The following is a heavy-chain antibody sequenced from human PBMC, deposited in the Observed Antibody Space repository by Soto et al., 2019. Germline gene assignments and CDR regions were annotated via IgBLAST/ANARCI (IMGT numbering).Heavy chain of an antibody. CDR1: GFTFGDYA. J-gene: IGHJ3*02. V-gene: IGHV3-49*04. CDR3: TRDLLGIAAAGDAFDI. Sequence: GGSLRLSCTASGFTFGDYAMSWVRQAPGKGLEWVGFIRSKAYGGTTEYAASVKGRFTISRDDSKSIAYLQMNSLKTEDTAVYYCTRDLLGIAAAGDAFDIWGQGTMVTVPS. D-gene: IGHD6-13*01. CDR2: IRSKAYGGTT.